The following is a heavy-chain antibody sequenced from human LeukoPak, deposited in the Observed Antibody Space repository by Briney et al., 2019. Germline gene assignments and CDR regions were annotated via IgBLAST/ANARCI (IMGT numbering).Heavy chain of an antibody. V-gene: IGHV4-59*01. CDR2: IYYSGST. J-gene: IGHJ5*02. Sequence: PSETLSLTCTVSGGSISIYYWTWIRQPPGKGLEWIGYIYYSGSTNYNPSLKSRVTTSVDTSKNQFSLKLSSVTAADTAVYYCARGHPFDPWGQGTLVTVSS. CDR3: ARGHPFDP. CDR1: GGSISIYY.